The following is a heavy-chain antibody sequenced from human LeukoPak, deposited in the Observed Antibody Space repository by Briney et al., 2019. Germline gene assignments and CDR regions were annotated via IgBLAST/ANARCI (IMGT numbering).Heavy chain of an antibody. D-gene: IGHD1-1*01. CDR1: GFTFSSHW. Sequence: GGSLRVSCAASGFTFSSHWMSCVRQAPGKGLEWVANIKQDGSEKYYVGSVKGRFTISRDNAKNSLYLQMNSLRAEDTAVYYCARARYNWNDVADYWGQGTLVTVSS. J-gene: IGHJ4*02. CDR2: IKQDGSEK. CDR3: ARARYNWNDVADY. V-gene: IGHV3-7*03.